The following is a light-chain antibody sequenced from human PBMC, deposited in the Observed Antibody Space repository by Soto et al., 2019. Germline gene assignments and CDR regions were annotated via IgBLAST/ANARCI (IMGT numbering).Light chain of an antibody. CDR2: DVS. CDR1: SSDVGGYHY. J-gene: IGLJ1*01. CDR3: CTYAGSYYGYV. Sequence: QSVLTQPRSVSGSPGQSVTISCTGTSSDVGGYHYVSWYQQHPGKAPKLMIYDVSKRPSGVPDRFSGSKSGHTASLTISGLQASAEADYYCCTYAGSYYGYVFGTGTKVTVL. V-gene: IGLV2-11*01.